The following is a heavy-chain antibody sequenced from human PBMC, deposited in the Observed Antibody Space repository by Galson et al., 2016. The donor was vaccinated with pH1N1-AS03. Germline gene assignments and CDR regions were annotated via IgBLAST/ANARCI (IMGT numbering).Heavy chain of an antibody. CDR2: INHRGTI. V-gene: IGHV4-4*02. D-gene: IGHD6-13*01. CDR3: ARFRSSWTFYYGLDV. CDR1: GVSVSSNTW. Sequence: SETLSLTCDVSGVSVSSNTWWSWVRQPPGKGLEWIGEINHRGTINYNPSLQSRVTISVDTSKNQFSLKLSSVTAADTAVYYCARFRSSWTFYYGLDVWGQGTTVTVSS. J-gene: IGHJ6*02.